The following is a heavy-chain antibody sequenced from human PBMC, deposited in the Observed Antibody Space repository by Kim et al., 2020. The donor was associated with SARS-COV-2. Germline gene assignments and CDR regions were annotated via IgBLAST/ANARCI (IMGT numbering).Heavy chain of an antibody. CDR1: GFTFSSYG. Sequence: GGSLRLSCAASGFTFSSYGMHWVRQAPGKGLEWVAVISYDGSNKYYADSVKGRFTISRDNSKNTLYLQMNSLRAEDTAVYYCAKDYSVAGDFDYWGQGTLVTVSS. V-gene: IGHV3-30*18. CDR3: AKDYSVAGDFDY. D-gene: IGHD6-19*01. CDR2: ISYDGSNK. J-gene: IGHJ4*02.